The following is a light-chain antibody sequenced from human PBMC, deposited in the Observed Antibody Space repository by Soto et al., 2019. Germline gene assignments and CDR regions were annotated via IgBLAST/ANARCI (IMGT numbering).Light chain of an antibody. Sequence: EIVMTQSPATLSVSPGESATLSCRASQSIRNYLAWYKQIPGQPPRLLIYDAESRANVVPGRFTGSGSGAVFTLTINSLQPEDFGVYYCQQNDSWPPITVGQGTRLEIK. CDR2: DAE. J-gene: IGKJ5*01. CDR1: QSIRNY. CDR3: QQNDSWPPIT. V-gene: IGKV3-15*01.